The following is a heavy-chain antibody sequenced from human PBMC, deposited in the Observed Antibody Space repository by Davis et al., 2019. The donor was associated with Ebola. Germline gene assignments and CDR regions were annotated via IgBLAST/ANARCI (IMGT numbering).Heavy chain of an antibody. CDR2: SRNKLNSFTT. CDR3: AREGSSSGPDFED. CDR1: GTTLSYYY. Sequence: PGGSLRPSCTASGTTLSYYYTSWVRQAPGKGLGWVGRSRNKLNSFTTDYAASVKGRFTISRDESKNSLYLQMNSLKTEDTAVYYCAREGSSSGPDFEDWGQGTLVTVSS. D-gene: IGHD3-22*01. V-gene: IGHV3-72*01. J-gene: IGHJ4*02.